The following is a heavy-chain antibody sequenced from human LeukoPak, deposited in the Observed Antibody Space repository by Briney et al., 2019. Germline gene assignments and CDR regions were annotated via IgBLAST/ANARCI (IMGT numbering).Heavy chain of an antibody. J-gene: IGHJ3*02. D-gene: IGHD3-22*01. V-gene: IGHV3-33*01. CDR2: IWFDGIRK. CDR1: GFTFSNYG. Sequence: PGGSLRLSCAASGFTFSNYGMHWVRQVPGKGLEWVAAIWFDGIRKYYADSVKGRLTISRDNSKNTLYLQMNSLRAEDTAVYYCARDLEDSIPFGAFDMWGQGTMVTVSS. CDR3: ARDLEDSIPFGAFDM.